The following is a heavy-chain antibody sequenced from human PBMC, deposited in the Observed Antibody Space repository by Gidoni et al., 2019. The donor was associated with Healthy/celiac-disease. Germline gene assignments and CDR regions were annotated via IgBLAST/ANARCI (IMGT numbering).Heavy chain of an antibody. Sequence: EVQLLESGGGLVQPGGSLRLSCAASGFTFSSYAMSWVRQAPGKGLEWVSAISGSGGSTYYADSVKGRFTISRDNSKNTLYLQMNSLRAEDTAVYYCAKASDPTRQLRYFDWVSAPFDYWGQGTLVTVSS. D-gene: IGHD3-9*01. V-gene: IGHV3-23*01. J-gene: IGHJ4*02. CDR2: ISGSGGST. CDR1: GFTFSSYA. CDR3: AKASDPTRQLRYFDWVSAPFDY.